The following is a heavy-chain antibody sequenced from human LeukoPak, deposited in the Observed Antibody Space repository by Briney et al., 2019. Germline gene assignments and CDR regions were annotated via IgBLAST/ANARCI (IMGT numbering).Heavy chain of an antibody. J-gene: IGHJ3*02. V-gene: IGHV3-66*01. D-gene: IGHD3-10*01. Sequence: GGSLRLSCTASGFTVSSNYMSWVRQAPGKGLEWVSVIYTGVSTYYADSVKGRFTISRDNSKNTLYLQMNSLRAEDTAVYYCARATERRQNLLWFGELYNNDAFDIWGQGTMVTVSS. CDR2: IYTGVST. CDR3: ARATERRQNLLWFGELYNNDAFDI. CDR1: GFTVSSNY.